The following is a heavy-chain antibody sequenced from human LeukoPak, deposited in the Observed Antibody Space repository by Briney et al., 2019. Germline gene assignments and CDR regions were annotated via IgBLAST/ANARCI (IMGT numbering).Heavy chain of an antibody. CDR1: GFTFSSYA. CDR3: ARDLNDAFDI. J-gene: IGHJ3*02. V-gene: IGHV3-64*01. CDR2: ISSNGGST. Sequence: GGSLRLFCAASGFTFSSYAMHWVRQAPGKGLEYVSAISSNGGSTYYANSVKGRFTISRDNSKNTLYLQMGSLRAEDMAVYYCARDLNDAFDIWGQGTMVTVSS.